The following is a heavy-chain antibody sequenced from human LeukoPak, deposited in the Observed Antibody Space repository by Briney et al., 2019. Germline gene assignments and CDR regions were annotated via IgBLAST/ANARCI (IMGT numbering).Heavy chain of an antibody. Sequence: GGSLRLSCAASGFTFTNYAMHWVRLAPGKGLEWVAVISYDETNKYYEDSVKGRFTISRDSSKNTLYLQMNGLRAEDTAVYYCARDPYYYGSGSYGAPNWFDPWGQGTLVTVSS. CDR2: ISYDETNK. J-gene: IGHJ5*02. CDR1: GFTFTNYA. D-gene: IGHD3-10*01. CDR3: ARDPYYYGSGSYGAPNWFDP. V-gene: IGHV3-30*04.